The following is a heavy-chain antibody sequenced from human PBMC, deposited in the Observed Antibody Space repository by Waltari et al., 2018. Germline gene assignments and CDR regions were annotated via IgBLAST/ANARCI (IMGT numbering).Heavy chain of an antibody. Sequence: EVQLVESGGGLVQPGGSLRLSCVASGFTFGSSWMHWVRQAPGKGLVWVSRINNDGTSTSCADSVKGRFTISRDNAKNTLYLQMNSLRAEDTAVYYCTRAGYYRFDYWGQGTLATVSS. CDR2: INNDGTST. J-gene: IGHJ4*02. D-gene: IGHD3-9*01. CDR3: TRAGYYRFDY. CDR1: GFTFGSSW. V-gene: IGHV3-74*01.